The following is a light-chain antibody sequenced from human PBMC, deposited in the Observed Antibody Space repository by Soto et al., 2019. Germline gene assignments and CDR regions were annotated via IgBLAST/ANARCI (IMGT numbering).Light chain of an antibody. CDR2: EGS. J-gene: IGLJ1*01. V-gene: IGLV2-23*01. Sequence: QSALTQPASLSGSPGQSLTISCTGTSSDVGSSNFVSWYQQHPGKAPKLIIYEGSRRPSGVSGRFSGSKSGNAASLTISGLQAEDYSDYYCSSFPGTISLHVFVSVSIVTVL. CDR1: SSDVGSSNF. CDR3: SSFPGTISLHV.